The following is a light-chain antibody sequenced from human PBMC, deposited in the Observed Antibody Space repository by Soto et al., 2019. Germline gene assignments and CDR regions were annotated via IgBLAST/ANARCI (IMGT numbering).Light chain of an antibody. Sequence: EIVLTQSPATLSLSPGERATLSCRASQSVSSYFAWYKQKPGQAPRLLIYDASNRATGIPARFSGSGSGTDFTLTISSLEPEDFAVYYCQQRANWPLTFAQGTRVEIK. CDR3: QQRANWPLT. CDR1: QSVSSY. J-gene: IGKJ1*01. CDR2: DAS. V-gene: IGKV3-11*01.